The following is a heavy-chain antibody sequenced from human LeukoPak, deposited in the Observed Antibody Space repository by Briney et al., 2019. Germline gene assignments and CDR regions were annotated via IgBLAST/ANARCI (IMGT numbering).Heavy chain of an antibody. CDR3: STEDKYCTTPNCGAY. CDR1: GYTLTDYY. Sequence: ASVKVSCKASGYTLTDYYIHWVRQAPGQDLEWMGFIIPRSGGTTYEQRFQGRVTMTRDMSIGTFYMELSSLRSDDTAVYYCSTEDKYCTTPNCGAYWGQGTLVTVSS. V-gene: IGHV1-2*02. D-gene: IGHD2-8*01. CDR2: IIPRSGGT. J-gene: IGHJ4*02.